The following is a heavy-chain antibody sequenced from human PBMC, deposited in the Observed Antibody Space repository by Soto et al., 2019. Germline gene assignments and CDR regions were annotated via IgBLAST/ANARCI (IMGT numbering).Heavy chain of an antibody. CDR1: GGSISSSSYY. CDR2: IYYSGST. CDR3: ARPLYYDFWSGYFNYYYMDV. D-gene: IGHD3-3*01. J-gene: IGHJ6*03. Sequence: SETLSLTCTVSGGSISSSSYYWGWIRQPPGKGLEWIGSIYYSGSTYYNPSLKSRVTISVDTSKNQFSLKLSSVTAADTAVYYCARPLYYDFWSGYFNYYYMDVWGKGTTVTVSS. V-gene: IGHV4-39*01.